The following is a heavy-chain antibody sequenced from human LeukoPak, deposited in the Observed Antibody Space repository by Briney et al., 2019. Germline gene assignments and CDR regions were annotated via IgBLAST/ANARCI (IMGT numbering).Heavy chain of an antibody. CDR3: ARKEVVGTRSY. Sequence: PSGTLSLTCAVSGGSIRSNSWWSWVRPPPGKGLEWIGEIYHRGTTNYNPSLKSRVTISVDKSKNQFSLKLTSVTAADTAVYYCARKEVVGTRSYWGQGTLVTVSS. CDR1: GGSIRSNSW. J-gene: IGHJ4*02. CDR2: IYHRGTT. D-gene: IGHD1-26*01. V-gene: IGHV4-4*02.